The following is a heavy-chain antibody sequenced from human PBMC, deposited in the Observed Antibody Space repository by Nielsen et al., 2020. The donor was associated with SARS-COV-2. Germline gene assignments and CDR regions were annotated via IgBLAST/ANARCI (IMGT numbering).Heavy chain of an antibody. CDR1: GFTFSSYS. J-gene: IGHJ4*02. CDR3: ASKQLWLP. Sequence: GGSLRLSCAASGFTFSSYSMNWVRQAPGKGLEWVSYISSSRSSIYYADSVKGRFTISRDNAKNSLYLQMNSLRAEDTAVYYCASKQLWLPWGQGTLVTVSS. D-gene: IGHD5-18*01. V-gene: IGHV3-48*01. CDR2: ISSSRSSI.